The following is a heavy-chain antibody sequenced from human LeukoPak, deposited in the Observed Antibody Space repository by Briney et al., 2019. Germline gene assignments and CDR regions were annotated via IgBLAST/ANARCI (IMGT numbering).Heavy chain of an antibody. CDR2: IKPDGSEQ. CDR3: ARERSAAGTPFEDY. CDR1: GFTFSDYY. Sequence: GGSLRLSCAASGFTFSDYYMSWVRQAPGEGLDWVAAIKPDGSEQYYVDSVKGRFTISRDNAKNSLYLQMNSLRAEDTAVYYCARERSAAGTPFEDYWGQGTLVTVSS. D-gene: IGHD6-13*01. J-gene: IGHJ4*02. V-gene: IGHV3-7*01.